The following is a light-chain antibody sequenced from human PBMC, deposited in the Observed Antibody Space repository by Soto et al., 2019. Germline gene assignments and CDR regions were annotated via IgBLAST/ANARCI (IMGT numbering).Light chain of an antibody. CDR1: QSVSSN. V-gene: IGKV3-15*01. CDR3: QHYVTSLTT. Sequence: EIVMTQSPATLSVSPGERATLSCRASQSVSSNLAWYQQKPGQAPRLLISGASTRATGIPARFSGSGSGTEFTLTISSLQSEDFAVYYCQHYVTSLTTFGQGTKVEVK. J-gene: IGKJ1*01. CDR2: GAS.